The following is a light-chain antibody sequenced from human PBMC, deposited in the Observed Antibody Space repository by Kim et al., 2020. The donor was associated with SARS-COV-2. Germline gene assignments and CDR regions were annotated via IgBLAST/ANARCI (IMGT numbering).Light chain of an antibody. CDR2: DIT. J-gene: IGLJ2*01. CDR3: SSYAGSYTMI. V-gene: IGLV2-11*03. CDR1: SCDIGAYND. Sequence: PSVTISCSGTSCDIGAYNDASCYQQLPGKPPKVMFDDITRRPSGVPDRFSGSKAGNTASLTISGLQTEDEADYYCSSYAGSYTMIFGGGTQLTVL.